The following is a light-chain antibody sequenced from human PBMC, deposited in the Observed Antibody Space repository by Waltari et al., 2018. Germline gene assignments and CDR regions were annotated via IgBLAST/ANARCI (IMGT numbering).Light chain of an antibody. Sequence: DVVMTQSPLSLPVTLGQPASISCKSSQSLVYSDANTYLNWFHQRPGQSPRRLIYKVSDRDSGVPDRFSGSGSGTNFTLKISRVEAEDVGTYYCMQGTHWPPIYSFGQGTKLEIK. CDR3: MQGTHWPPIYS. J-gene: IGKJ2*03. V-gene: IGKV2-30*01. CDR2: KVS. CDR1: QSLVYSDANTY.